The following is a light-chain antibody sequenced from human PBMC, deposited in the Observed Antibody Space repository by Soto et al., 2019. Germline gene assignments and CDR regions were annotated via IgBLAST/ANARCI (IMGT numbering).Light chain of an antibody. CDR2: AVS. CDR1: QSLNFN. CDR3: QQYNNWPRT. V-gene: IGKV3D-15*01. Sequence: EIVLTQSPDTLSLSPGERATLSCTASQSLNFNFLGWYQKKSGQAPRLLIYAVSSRAAGIPDRFSGSESGTEFTLTINSLQSEDFAVYYCQQYNNWPRTFGQGTKVDI. J-gene: IGKJ1*01.